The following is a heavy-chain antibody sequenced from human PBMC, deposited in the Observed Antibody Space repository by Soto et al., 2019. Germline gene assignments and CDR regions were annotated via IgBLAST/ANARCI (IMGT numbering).Heavy chain of an antibody. CDR1: GFTFSYYD. D-gene: IGHD2-2*01. CDR3: VRGCSSTTCYFN. J-gene: IGHJ4*02. Sequence: GGSLRLSCAASGFTFSYYDMHWDRQVTGKGLEWVSGIGTAGDTNYPDSVKGRFTISRDDAGNSLYLQMNSLRAGDTAVYYCVRGCSSTTCYFNWGQGTLVTVSS. CDR2: IGTAGDT. V-gene: IGHV3-13*01.